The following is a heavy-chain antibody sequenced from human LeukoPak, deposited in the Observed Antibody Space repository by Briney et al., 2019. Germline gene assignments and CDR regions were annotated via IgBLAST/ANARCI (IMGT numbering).Heavy chain of an antibody. CDR1: GYTFTSYG. D-gene: IGHD5-12*01. Sequence: ASVKVSCKASGYTFTSYGISWVRQASGQGLEWMGWISAYNGNTNYAQKLQGRVTMTTDTSTSTAYMELRSLRSDDTAVYYCARGDIVATRGFYYFDYWGQGTLVTVSS. CDR3: ARGDIVATRGFYYFDY. V-gene: IGHV1-18*04. J-gene: IGHJ4*02. CDR2: ISAYNGNT.